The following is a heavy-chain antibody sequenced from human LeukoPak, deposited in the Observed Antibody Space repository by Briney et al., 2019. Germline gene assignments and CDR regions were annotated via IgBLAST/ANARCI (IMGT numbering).Heavy chain of an antibody. J-gene: IGHJ3*02. CDR2: IYSGGST. CDR1: EFSVGSNY. Sequence: GGSLRLSCAASEFSVGSNYMTWVRQAPGKGLEWVSLIYSGGSTYYADSVKGRFTISRDNSKNTLYLQMNSLRAEDTAVYYCAKDLTTTVVPDAFDIWGQGTMVTVSS. D-gene: IGHD4-23*01. CDR3: AKDLTTTVVPDAFDI. V-gene: IGHV3-66*01.